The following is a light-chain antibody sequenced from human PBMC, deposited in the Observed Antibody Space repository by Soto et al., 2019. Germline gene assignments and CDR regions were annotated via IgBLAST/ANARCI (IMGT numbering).Light chain of an antibody. CDR2: GAS. Sequence: EIALTQSPGTLSLSPGERATLSCRASQSVTNNYLAWYQQKPGQAPRLLIYGASIGATGIPDRFSGSGSGTDFTLTISRLEPEDVAVYYCLQYGIPLWTFGQGTKVDIK. V-gene: IGKV3-20*01. CDR3: LQYGIPLWT. CDR1: QSVTNNY. J-gene: IGKJ1*01.